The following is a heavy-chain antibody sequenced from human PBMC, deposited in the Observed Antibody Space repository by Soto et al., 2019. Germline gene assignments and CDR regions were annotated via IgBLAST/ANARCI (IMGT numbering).Heavy chain of an antibody. CDR1: GGSMSNYY. J-gene: IGHJ4*02. D-gene: IGHD4-17*01. V-gene: IGHV4-59*01. CDR2: VYYSGST. Sequence: PSETLSLTCTVSGGSMSNYYWSWIRQPPGKGLEWIGCVYYSGSTNYNPSLESRVTISVDTSKNQFSLKLSSVTAADTAAYYCTREQTSTVVTQWGQGTLVTVSS. CDR3: TREQTSTVVTQ.